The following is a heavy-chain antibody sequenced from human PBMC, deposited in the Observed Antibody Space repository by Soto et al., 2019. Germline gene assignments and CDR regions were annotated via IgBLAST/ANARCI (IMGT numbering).Heavy chain of an antibody. CDR2: IKSKTDGGTT. CDR3: TTGITIFGVAGVDY. V-gene: IGHV3-15*01. CDR1: GFTFINAW. Sequence: GGSLRLSCTASGFTFINAWMSWVRQAPGKGLEWVGRIKSKTDGGTTDYAAPVKGRFTISRDDSKNTLYLQMNSLKTEDTAVYYCTTGITIFGVAGVDYWGQGTLVTVSS. J-gene: IGHJ4*02. D-gene: IGHD3-3*01.